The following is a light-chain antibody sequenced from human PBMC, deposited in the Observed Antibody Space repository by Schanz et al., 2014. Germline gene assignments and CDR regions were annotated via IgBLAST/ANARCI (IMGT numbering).Light chain of an antibody. CDR3: TAYTTNIPRV. V-gene: IGLV2-14*02. Sequence: QSALTQPASVSGSPGQSITISCTGTSSDVGSYGFVSRYQHYPGKASKLMIYDVSKRPSGVPDRFSGSKSGNTASLTISGRQSEDEADYYCTAYTTNIPRVVGGGTKLTVL. CDR1: SSDVGSYGF. J-gene: IGLJ3*02. CDR2: DVS.